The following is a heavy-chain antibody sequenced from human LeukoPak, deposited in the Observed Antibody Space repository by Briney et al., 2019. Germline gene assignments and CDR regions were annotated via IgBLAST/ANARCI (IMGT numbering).Heavy chain of an antibody. Sequence: SQPLSLPCPVSGGSISSGGYYWSWIRQHPGKGLEWIGYIYYSGSTYYNPSLKSRVTISVDTSKNQFSLKLSSVTAADTAVYYCARDSHGYSSSSHLGYWGQGTLVTVSS. CDR1: GGSISSGGYY. J-gene: IGHJ4*02. CDR2: IYYSGST. V-gene: IGHV4-31*03. CDR3: ARDSHGYSSSSHLGY. D-gene: IGHD6-6*01.